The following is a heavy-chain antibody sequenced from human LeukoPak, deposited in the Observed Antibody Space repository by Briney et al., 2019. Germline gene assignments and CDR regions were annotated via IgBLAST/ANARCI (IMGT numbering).Heavy chain of an antibody. J-gene: IGHJ4*02. CDR2: ISSSGSAT. CDR3: AKDWEWFGEFSN. Sequence: GGSLRLSCAASGFTFSNYAMSWVRQAPGKGLEWVSAISSSGSATYNADSVKGRFTISRDNSKNTLYLQMSSLRAEDTAVYYCAKDWEWFGEFSNWGQGTLVTVSS. CDR1: GFTFSNYA. V-gene: IGHV3-23*01. D-gene: IGHD3-10*01.